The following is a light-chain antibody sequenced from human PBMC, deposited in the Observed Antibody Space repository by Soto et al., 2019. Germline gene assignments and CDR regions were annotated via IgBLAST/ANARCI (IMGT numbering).Light chain of an antibody. V-gene: IGKV1-27*01. J-gene: IGKJ1*01. CDR2: AAS. Sequence: DIPMTQSPSSLSASVGDRVTISCRASQGISKYLAWYQQKPGKVPKLLIYAASTLQSGVPSRFSGSGSGTDFTLTISSLQPEDVATYYCQKYDNAPWTFGQGTKVEIK. CDR3: QKYDNAPWT. CDR1: QGISKY.